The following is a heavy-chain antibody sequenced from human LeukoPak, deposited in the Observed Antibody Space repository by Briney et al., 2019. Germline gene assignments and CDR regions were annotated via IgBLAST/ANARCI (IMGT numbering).Heavy chain of an antibody. J-gene: IGHJ4*02. CDR3: AKDTDPAGVVPAAMDY. D-gene: IGHD2-2*01. V-gene: IGHV3-30*02. CDR2: IRYDGSNK. CDR1: GFTFGSYA. Sequence: GGSLRLSCAASGFTFGSYAMSWVRQAPGKGLEWVAFIRYDGSNKYYADSVKGRFTISRDNSKNTLYLQMNSLRAEDTAVHYCAKDTDPAGVVPAAMDYWGQGTLVTVSS.